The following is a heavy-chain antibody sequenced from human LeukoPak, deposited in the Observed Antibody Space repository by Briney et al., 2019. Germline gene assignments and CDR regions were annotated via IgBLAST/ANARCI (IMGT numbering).Heavy chain of an antibody. CDR1: GFTSFDFP. CDR3: ARDNIWAFDI. Sequence: GGSLRLSCEASGFTSFDFPMNWVRKAPGKGLEWVSHIRTDGTMTYADSVKGRFTISRDDAKTSVYLQMNSLRDEDTAIYYCARDNIWAFDIWGQGTMVTVAS. D-gene: IGHD2/OR15-2a*01. CDR2: IRTDGTM. V-gene: IGHV3-69-1*01. J-gene: IGHJ3*02.